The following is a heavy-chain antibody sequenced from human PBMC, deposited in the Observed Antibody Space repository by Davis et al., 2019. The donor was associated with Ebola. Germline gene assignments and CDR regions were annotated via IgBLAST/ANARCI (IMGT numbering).Heavy chain of an antibody. Sequence: GESLKISCAASGFTFSGSAMHWVRQASGKVLEWVGRIRSKANSYATAYAASVKGRFTISRDDSKNTAYLQMNSLKTEDTAVYYCSCTWSSFDYWGQGTLVTVSS. V-gene: IGHV3-73*01. CDR1: GFTFSGSA. D-gene: IGHD3-10*01. CDR2: IRSKANSYAT. CDR3: SCTWSSFDY. J-gene: IGHJ4*02.